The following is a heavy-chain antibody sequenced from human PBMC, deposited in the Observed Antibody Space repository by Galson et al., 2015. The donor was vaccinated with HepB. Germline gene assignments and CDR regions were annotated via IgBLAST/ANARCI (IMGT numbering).Heavy chain of an antibody. Sequence: SLRLSCAASGFTFSSYGMNWVRQAPGKGLEWVSSISSSSSYIYYADSVKGRFTISRDNAKNSLYLQMNSLRAEDTAVYYCARVLVATIILGPSDYWGQGTLVTVSS. CDR3: ARVLVATIILGPSDY. CDR2: ISSSSSYI. V-gene: IGHV3-21*01. D-gene: IGHD5-24*01. J-gene: IGHJ4*02. CDR1: GFTFSSYG.